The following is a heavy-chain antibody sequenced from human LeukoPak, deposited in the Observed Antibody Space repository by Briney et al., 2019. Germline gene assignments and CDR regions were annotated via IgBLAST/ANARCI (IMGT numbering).Heavy chain of an antibody. CDR2: IYSGGST. CDR3: ARDTSTLAGSDY. V-gene: IGHV3-66*01. CDR1: GFTVSSNY. J-gene: IGHJ4*02. Sequence: GGSLRLSCAASGFTVSSNYMSWVRQAPGKGLEWVSVIYSGGSTYYADSVKGRFTISRDNSKNTLYLQMNSLRAEDTAVYYCARDTSTLAGSDYWGQGTLVTVSS. D-gene: IGHD6-13*01.